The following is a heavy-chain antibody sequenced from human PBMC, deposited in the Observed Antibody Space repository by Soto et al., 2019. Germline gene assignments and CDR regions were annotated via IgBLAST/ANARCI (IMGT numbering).Heavy chain of an antibody. J-gene: IGHJ6*02. CDR1: GYTFTIYY. Sequence: ASVKVSCKASGYTFTIYYMHWVRQAPGQGLEWMGMINPSGRSTNYAQNFQGRVTVTRDTSTSTAYMELSRLRSDDTAVYYCARDNWGQIAVAGYYYYGMDVWGQGTTVTVSS. V-gene: IGHV1-46*01. CDR2: INPSGRST. CDR3: ARDNWGQIAVAGYYYYGMDV. D-gene: IGHD6-19*01.